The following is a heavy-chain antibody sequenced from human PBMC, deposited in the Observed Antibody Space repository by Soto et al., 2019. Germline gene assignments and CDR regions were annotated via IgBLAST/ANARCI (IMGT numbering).Heavy chain of an antibody. J-gene: IGHJ4*02. Sequence: QVQLVESGGGVVQPGGSLRLSCVASGFTFSTYAIHWVRQAPGKGLEWVALVSVDGSLEYYADSVKGRSTVSRDNSKSTLYFQVTSLRPEDTAFYYCARRRAGSGYYFDHWGQGILVTVSS. D-gene: IGHD3-22*01. V-gene: IGHV3-30-3*01. CDR2: VSVDGSLE. CDR3: ARRRAGSGYYFDH. CDR1: GFTFSTYA.